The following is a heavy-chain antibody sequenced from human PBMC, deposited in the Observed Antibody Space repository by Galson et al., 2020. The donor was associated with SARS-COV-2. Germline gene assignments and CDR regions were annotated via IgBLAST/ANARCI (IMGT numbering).Heavy chain of an antibody. D-gene: IGHD1-1*01. CDR2: IKRNGGSR. J-gene: IGHJ6*02. CDR1: GFKSDDYD. V-gene: IGHV3-20*04. CDR3: AREGSTTGTEGYYYGMDV. Sequence: GGSLRLYCGASGFKSDDYDMSWVRQAPGKGLEWVSGIKRNGGSRGYTDSVKGRFTISRDNANNSLYLQMERLRAEDTALYYCAREGSTTGTEGYYYGMDVWGQGTTVTVSS.